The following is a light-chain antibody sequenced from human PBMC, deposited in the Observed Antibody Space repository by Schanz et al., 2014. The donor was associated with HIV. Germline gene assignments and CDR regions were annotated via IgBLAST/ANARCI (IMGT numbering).Light chain of an antibody. CDR1: SSDVGNYNF. V-gene: IGLV2-11*01. CDR3: SSYAGSNSVI. J-gene: IGLJ2*01. CDR2: EVS. Sequence: QSALTQPRSVSGSPGQSVAISCTGTSSDVGNYNFVSWYQQYPGKAPKLMIYEVSKRPSGVPDRFSGSKSGNTASLTVSGLQAEDEADYYCSSYAGSNSVIFGGGTKLTVL.